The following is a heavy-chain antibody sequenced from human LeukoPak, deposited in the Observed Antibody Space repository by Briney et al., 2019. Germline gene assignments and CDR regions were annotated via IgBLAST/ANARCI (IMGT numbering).Heavy chain of an antibody. CDR1: GYTFTGYY. J-gene: IGHJ6*03. CDR2: IIPIFGTA. CDR3: ASASIFGVVITESYYYYYMDV. D-gene: IGHD3-3*01. Sequence: GASVEVSCKASGYTFTGYYMHWVRQAPGQGLEWMGGIIPIFGTANYAQKFQGRVTITADKSTSTAYMELSSLRSEDTAVYYCASASIFGVVITESYYYYYMDVWGKGTTVTVSS. V-gene: IGHV1-69*06.